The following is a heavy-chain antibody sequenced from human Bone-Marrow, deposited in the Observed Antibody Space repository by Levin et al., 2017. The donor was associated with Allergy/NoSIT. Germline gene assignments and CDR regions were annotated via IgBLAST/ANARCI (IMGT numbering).Heavy chain of an antibody. V-gene: IGHV3-9*01. CDR3: AKDGSPGRGSSGYYFRWYFDL. J-gene: IGHJ2*01. CDR1: GFTFDDYA. CDR2: ISWNSGSI. Sequence: GGSLRLSCAASGFTFDDYAMHWVRQAPGKGLEWVSGISWNSGSIGYADSVKGRFTISRDNAKNSLYLQMNSLRAEDTALYYCAKDGSPGRGSSGYYFRWYFDLWGRGTLVTVSS. D-gene: IGHD3-22*01.